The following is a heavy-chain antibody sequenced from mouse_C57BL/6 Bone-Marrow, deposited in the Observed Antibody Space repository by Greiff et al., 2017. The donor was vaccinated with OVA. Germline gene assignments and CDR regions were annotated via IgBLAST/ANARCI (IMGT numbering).Heavy chain of an antibody. CDR2: IYPGSGST. CDR1: GYTFTSYW. J-gene: IGHJ3*01. CDR3: ASERQGFAY. Sequence: QVHVKQSGAELVKPGASVKMSCKASGYTFTSYWITWVKQRPGQGLEWIGDIYPGSGSTNYNEKFKSKATLTVDTSSSTAYMQLSSLTSEDSAVYYCASERQGFAYWGQGTLVTVSA. V-gene: IGHV1-55*01. D-gene: IGHD2-12*01.